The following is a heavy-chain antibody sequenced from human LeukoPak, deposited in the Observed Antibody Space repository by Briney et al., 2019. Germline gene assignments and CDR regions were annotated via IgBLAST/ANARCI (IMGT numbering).Heavy chain of an antibody. V-gene: IGHV4-31*03. D-gene: IGHD2-2*01. CDR1: GGSISSGGYY. CDR3: ARVVPDILVVPAANGRRWFDP. J-gene: IGHJ5*02. Sequence: SETLSLTCTVSGGSISSGGYYWSWIRQHPGKGLEWIGYIYYSGSTYYNPSLKSRVTISVDTSKNQFSLKLSSVTAADTAVYYCARVVPDILVVPAANGRRWFDPWGQGTLVTVSS. CDR2: IYYSGST.